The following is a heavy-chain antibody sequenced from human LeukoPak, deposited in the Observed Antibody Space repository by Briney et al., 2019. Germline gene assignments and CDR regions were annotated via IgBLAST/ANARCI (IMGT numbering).Heavy chain of an antibody. D-gene: IGHD3-22*01. CDR2: IYHSGST. Sequence: SETLSLTCAVSGGSISSSNWWSWVRQPPGKGLEWIGEIYHSGSTNYNPSLKSRVTISVDTSKNQFSLKLSSVTAADTAVYYCARGAAPVITIDYWGQGTLVTVSS. CDR3: ARGAAPVITIDY. CDR1: GGSISSSNW. J-gene: IGHJ4*02. V-gene: IGHV4-4*02.